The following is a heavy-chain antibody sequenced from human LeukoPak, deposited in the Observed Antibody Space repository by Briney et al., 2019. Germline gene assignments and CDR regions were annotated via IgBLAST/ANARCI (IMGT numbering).Heavy chain of an antibody. CDR3: AKDDYSNYGPFDY. Sequence: GGSLRLSCAASGFTFSSYGMHWVRQAPGKGLEWVAFIRYDGSNKYYADSVKGRFTISRDNSKNTLYLQMSSLRAEDTAVYYCAKDDYSNYGPFDYWGQGTLVTVSS. CDR2: IRYDGSNK. V-gene: IGHV3-30*02. D-gene: IGHD4-11*01. CDR1: GFTFSSYG. J-gene: IGHJ4*02.